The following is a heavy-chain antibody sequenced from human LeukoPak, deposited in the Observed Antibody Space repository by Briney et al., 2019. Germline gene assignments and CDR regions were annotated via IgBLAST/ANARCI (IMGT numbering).Heavy chain of an antibody. D-gene: IGHD5-12*01. V-gene: IGHV1-2*02. CDR2: INPNSGGT. CDR1: GYTFTRYY. Sequence: GASVKVSCKASGYTFTRYYMLWVRQAPGQGLEWMGWINPNSGGTNYAQKFQGRVTMTRDTSISTAYMELSRLRSDDTAVYYCARAISGYDHFDYWGQGTLVTVSS. CDR3: ARAISGYDHFDY. J-gene: IGHJ4*02.